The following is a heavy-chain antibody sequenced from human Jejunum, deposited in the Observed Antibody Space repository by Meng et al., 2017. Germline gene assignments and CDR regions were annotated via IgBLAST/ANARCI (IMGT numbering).Heavy chain of an antibody. V-gene: IGHV3-7*01. Sequence: SCTASGFTLSGYWMTWLRQGPGKGLEWVANIKEDGSQKWYLDSVKGRFTISRDNAKNSMYLQMNNLRAEDTAVYYCARQDAGTRSSPDYWGQGTLVTVSS. J-gene: IGHJ4*02. CDR3: ARQDAGTRSSPDY. D-gene: IGHD2-2*01. CDR2: IKEDGSQK. CDR1: GFTLSGYW.